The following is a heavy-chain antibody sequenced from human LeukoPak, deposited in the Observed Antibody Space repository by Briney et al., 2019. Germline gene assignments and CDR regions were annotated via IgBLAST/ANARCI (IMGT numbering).Heavy chain of an antibody. D-gene: IGHD1-26*01. V-gene: IGHV5-51*01. CDR2: IYPGDSDT. CDR1: GYSFTNYW. Sequence: GESLKISCKGSGYSFTNYWIGWVRQMPGKGLEWMGIIYPGDSDTKYSPSFQGRVTISADKSISTAYLQWSSLKASDTAVYYCAKFERGVGAALFDSWGQGTLVTVSS. J-gene: IGHJ4*02. CDR3: AKFERGVGAALFDS.